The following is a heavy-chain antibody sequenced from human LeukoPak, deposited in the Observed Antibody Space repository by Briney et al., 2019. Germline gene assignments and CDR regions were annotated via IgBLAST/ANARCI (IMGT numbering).Heavy chain of an antibody. CDR1: GFTFSSYG. Sequence: GRSLRLSCAASGFTFSSYGMHWVRQAPGNKYYADPVKGRFTISRDNSKNTLYLQVNSLRAEDTAVYYCANTAAAFDYWGQGTLVTVSS. CDR3: ANTAAAFDY. J-gene: IGHJ4*02. CDR2: K. D-gene: IGHD2-2*01. V-gene: IGHV3-30*18.